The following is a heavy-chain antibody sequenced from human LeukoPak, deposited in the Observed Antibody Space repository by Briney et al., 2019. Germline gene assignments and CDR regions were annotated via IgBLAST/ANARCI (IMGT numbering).Heavy chain of an antibody. CDR2: ISYDGSNK. V-gene: IGHV3-30*03. CDR3: ARDPHYDILTGYLDY. J-gene: IGHJ4*02. CDR1: GFTFSSYS. Sequence: GGSLRLSCAASGFTFSSYSMNWVRQAPGKGLEWVAVISYDGSNKYYADSVKGRFTISRDNSKNTLYLQMNSLRAEDTAVYYCARDPHYDILTGYLDYWGQGTLVTVSS. D-gene: IGHD3-9*01.